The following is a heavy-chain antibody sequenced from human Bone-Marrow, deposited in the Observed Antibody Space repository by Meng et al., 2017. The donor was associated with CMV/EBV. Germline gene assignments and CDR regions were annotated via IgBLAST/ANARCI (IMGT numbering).Heavy chain of an antibody. V-gene: IGHV3-30-3*01. D-gene: IGHD2-2*02. CDR2: ISYDGSNK. J-gene: IGHJ6*02. CDR3: ARETYCSSTSCYIRSPYTIYYYGMDV. Sequence: GESLKISCAASGFTFTRYDIHWVRQAPGKGLEWVAVISYDGSNKYYADSVKGRFTISRDNSKNTLYLQMNSLRAEDTAVYYCARETYCSSTSCYIRSPYTIYYYGMDVWGQGTTVTVSS. CDR1: GFTFTRYD.